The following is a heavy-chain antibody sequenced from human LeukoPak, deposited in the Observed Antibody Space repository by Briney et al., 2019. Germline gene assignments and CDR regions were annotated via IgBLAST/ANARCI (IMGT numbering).Heavy chain of an antibody. CDR2: IWYDGSNK. Sequence: GGSLRLSCAASGFTFSSYGIHWVRQAPGKGLEWVAVIWYDGSNKYYADSVKGRFTISRDSSKNTLYLQMNSLRAEDTAVYYCARDHSVAAMGSDYWGQGTLVTVSS. D-gene: IGHD2-2*01. CDR1: GFTFSSYG. CDR3: ARDHSVAAMGSDY. V-gene: IGHV3-33*01. J-gene: IGHJ4*02.